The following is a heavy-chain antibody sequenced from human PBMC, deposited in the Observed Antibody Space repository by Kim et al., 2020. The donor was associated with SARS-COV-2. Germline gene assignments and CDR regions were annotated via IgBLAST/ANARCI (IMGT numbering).Heavy chain of an antibody. CDR3: HTHHSSVYYSGHAFDI. V-gene: IGHV3-30*03. D-gene: IGHD3-22*01. Sequence: SVKGRFTISRDNSKNTLYLQMNSLRAEDTAVYYCHTHHSSVYYSGHAFDIWGQGTMVTVSS. J-gene: IGHJ3*02.